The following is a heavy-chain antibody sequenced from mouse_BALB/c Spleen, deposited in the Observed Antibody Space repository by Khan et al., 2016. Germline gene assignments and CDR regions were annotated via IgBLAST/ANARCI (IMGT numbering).Heavy chain of an antibody. CDR3: AREGFRRGFAY. CDR1: GFTFSDYY. CDR2: ISDGGGYT. V-gene: IGHV5-4*02. J-gene: IGHJ3*01. Sequence: EVELVESGGGLVKPGGSLKLSCAAAGFTFSDYYMYWVRQTPEKRLEWVATISDGGGYTYYPDSVKGRFTISRDNAKNNLYLQMSSLKSEDTAISYCAREGFRRGFAYWGQGTLVTVSA.